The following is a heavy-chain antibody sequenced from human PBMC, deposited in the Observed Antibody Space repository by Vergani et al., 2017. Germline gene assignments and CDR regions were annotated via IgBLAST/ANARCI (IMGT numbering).Heavy chain of an antibody. D-gene: IGHD3-10*01. CDR2: ISSSSSTI. CDR1: GFTFSSYS. CDR3: ARANRKITMVRGVPDY. V-gene: IGHV3-48*04. Sequence: EVQLVESGGGLVQPGGSLRLSCAASGFTFSSYSMNWVRQAPGKGLEWVSYISSSSSTIYYADSVKGRFTISRDNAKNSLYQQMNSLRAEDTAVYYCARANRKITMVRGVPDYWGQGTLVTVSS. J-gene: IGHJ4*02.